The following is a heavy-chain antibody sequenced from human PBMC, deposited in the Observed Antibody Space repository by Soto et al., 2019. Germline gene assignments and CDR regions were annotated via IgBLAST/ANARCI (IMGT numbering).Heavy chain of an antibody. D-gene: IGHD1-26*01. J-gene: IGHJ6*02. CDR3: AKGSGARDNYYYGMDV. CDR2: ISGSGGST. V-gene: IGHV3-23*01. CDR1: GFTFSSYA. Sequence: GGSLRLSCAASGFTFSSYAMSWVRQAPGKGPEWVSAISGSGGSTYYADSVKGRFTISRDNSKNTLYLQMNSLRAEDTAVYYCAKGSGARDNYYYGMDVWGQGTTVTVSS.